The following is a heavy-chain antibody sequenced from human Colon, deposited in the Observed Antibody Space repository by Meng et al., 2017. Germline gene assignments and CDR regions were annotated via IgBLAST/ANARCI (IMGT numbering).Heavy chain of an antibody. V-gene: IGHV4-61*08. Sequence: QVKLQESGPGLVRRSETLSLIVSVSGGSVSSAGYQWSWIRQPPGKGLEWIGYASTNYNPSLKSRVTISVDTSKNQFSLRLTSVTAADTAVYYCARDHMGSLDYWGQGILVTVSS. CDR2: AST. CDR3: ARDHMGSLDY. J-gene: IGHJ4*02. D-gene: IGHD1-26*01. CDR1: GGSVSSAGYQ.